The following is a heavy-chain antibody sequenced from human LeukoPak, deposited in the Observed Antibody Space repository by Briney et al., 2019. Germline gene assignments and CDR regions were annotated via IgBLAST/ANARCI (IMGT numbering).Heavy chain of an antibody. J-gene: IGHJ4*02. Sequence: SETLSLTCTVSGGSISSSSYYWGWIRQPPGKGLEWIGSIYYSGSTYYNPSLKSRVTMSVDTSKNQFSLKLSSVTAADTAVYYCAGGFGTTVSSFDYWGQGTLVTVSS. CDR2: IYYSGST. CDR1: GGSISSSSYY. V-gene: IGHV4-39*01. CDR3: AGGFGTTVSSFDY. D-gene: IGHD4-11*01.